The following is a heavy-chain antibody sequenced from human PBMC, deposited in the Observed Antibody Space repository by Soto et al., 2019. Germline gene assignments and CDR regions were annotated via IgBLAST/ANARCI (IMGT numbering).Heavy chain of an antibody. D-gene: IGHD3-3*01. CDR2: IYYSGST. V-gene: IGHV4-31*03. CDR1: GGSISSGGYY. J-gene: IGHJ5*02. Sequence: QVQLQESGPGLVKPSQTLSLTCTVSGGSISSGGYYWSWIRQHPGKGLEWIGYIYYSGSTYYNPSRKSRLTISVDTPKNLSALMLGAVTAADTAVYYCARGRAGFFLSVRNDIWFDPWGQGTLVSVSS. CDR3: ARGRAGFFLSVRNDIWFDP.